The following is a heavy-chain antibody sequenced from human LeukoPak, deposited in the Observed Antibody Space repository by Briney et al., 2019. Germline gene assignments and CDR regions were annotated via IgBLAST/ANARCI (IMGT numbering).Heavy chain of an antibody. J-gene: IGHJ4*02. V-gene: IGHV3-11*04. Sequence: TGGSLRLSCAASGFTFSDYYMSWIRQAPGKGLEWVSYISSSGSTIYYAGSVKGRFTISRDNAKNSLYLQMNSLRAEDTAVYYCARVRIPTVTTGVHYFDYWGQGTLVTVSS. CDR1: GFTFSDYY. CDR2: ISSSGSTI. CDR3: ARVRIPTVTTGVHYFDY. D-gene: IGHD4-17*01.